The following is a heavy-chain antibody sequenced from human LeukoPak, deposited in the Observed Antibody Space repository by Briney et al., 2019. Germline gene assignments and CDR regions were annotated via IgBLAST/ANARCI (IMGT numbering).Heavy chain of an antibody. Sequence: SGGSLRLSCAASGFTFSSYAMSWVRQAPGKGLEWVSAISGSGGSTYYADSVKGRFTISRDNSKNTLYLQMNSLRAEDTAVYYCANPITIFGVVTSFDYWGQGTLVTVSS. D-gene: IGHD3-3*01. J-gene: IGHJ4*02. V-gene: IGHV3-23*01. CDR1: GFTFSSYA. CDR2: ISGSGGST. CDR3: ANPITIFGVVTSFDY.